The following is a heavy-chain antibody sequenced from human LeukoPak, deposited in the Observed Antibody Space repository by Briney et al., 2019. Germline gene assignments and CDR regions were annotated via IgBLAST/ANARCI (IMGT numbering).Heavy chain of an antibody. CDR2: IYISGSGST. CDR3: ARDKRVAVAGTYIYYYYMDV. Sequence: TSETLSLTCTVSGGSISSYYWSWIRQPAGKGLEWIGRIYISGSGSTNYNPSLKSRVTMSVDTSKNQFSLKLSSVTAADTAVYYCARDKRVAVAGTYIYYYYMDVWGNGTTVTISS. D-gene: IGHD6-19*01. CDR1: GGSISSYY. V-gene: IGHV4-4*07. J-gene: IGHJ6*03.